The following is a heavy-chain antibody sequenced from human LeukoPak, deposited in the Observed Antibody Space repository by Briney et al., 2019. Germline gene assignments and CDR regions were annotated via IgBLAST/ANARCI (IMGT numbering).Heavy chain of an antibody. D-gene: IGHD6-19*01. CDR3: ARSGRAGLDY. CDR1: GYTFTSYY. V-gene: IGHV1-46*01. CDR2: INPSGGGT. Sequence: ASVKVSCKASGYTFTSYYIHWVRQAPGQGLEWMGIINPSGGGTTYAQKFQGRVTMTRDTSTSTVYMELSSLRSEDTAVYYCARSGRAGLDYWGQGTLVTVSS. J-gene: IGHJ4*02.